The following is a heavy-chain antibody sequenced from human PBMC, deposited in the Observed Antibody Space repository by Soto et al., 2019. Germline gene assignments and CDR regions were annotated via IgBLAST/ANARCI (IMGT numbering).Heavy chain of an antibody. Sequence: QVQLVESGGGVVQPGRSLRLSCAASGFTFSSYAMHWVRQAPGKGLEWVAVISYDGSNKYYADSVKGRFTISRDNSKNTLYLQMNSLRAEDTAVYYCAREEVVITKAKNSYYGMDVWGQGTTVTVSS. CDR1: GFTFSSYA. CDR2: ISYDGSNK. D-gene: IGHD3-22*01. V-gene: IGHV3-30-3*01. CDR3: AREEVVITKAKNSYYGMDV. J-gene: IGHJ6*02.